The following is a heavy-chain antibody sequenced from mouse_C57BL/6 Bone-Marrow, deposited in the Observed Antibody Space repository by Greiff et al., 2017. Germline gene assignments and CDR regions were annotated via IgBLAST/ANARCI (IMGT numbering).Heavy chain of an antibody. CDR2: INPYNGGT. CDR3: VFSYYYCSSSLNYFDY. Sequence: EVQLQESGPELVKPGASVKISCKASGYTFTDYYMYWVKQSHGKSLEWIGDINPYNGGTSYNQKFKGKATLTVVKSSSTAYIELRSRTSDDYAVYYCVFSYYYCSSSLNYFDYWGQGTTLTVSS. D-gene: IGHD1-1*01. V-gene: IGHV1-26*01. J-gene: IGHJ2*01. CDR1: GYTFTDYY.